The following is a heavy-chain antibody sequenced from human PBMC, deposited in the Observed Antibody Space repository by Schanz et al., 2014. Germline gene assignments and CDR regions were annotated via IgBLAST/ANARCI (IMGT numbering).Heavy chain of an antibody. Sequence: EVQLLESGGGLVQPGGSLRLSCAASGFTFSSYAMSWVRQAPGKGLEWVSAISGSGGTTYYADSVKGRFTISRDNSKNTLYLQMNSLTAEDTAVYSCAKSQGSSFDSWGQGTLVTVSS. J-gene: IGHJ4*02. CDR2: ISGSGGTT. CDR3: AKSQGSSFDS. CDR1: GFTFSSYA. D-gene: IGHD6-13*01. V-gene: IGHV3-23*01.